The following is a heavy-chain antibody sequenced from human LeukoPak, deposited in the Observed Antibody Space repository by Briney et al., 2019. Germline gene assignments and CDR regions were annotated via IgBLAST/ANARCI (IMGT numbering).Heavy chain of an antibody. CDR1: GFSLSTSGVG. CDR3: AHRGYYYYSSGYNWFDP. J-gene: IGHJ5*02. D-gene: IGHD3-22*01. V-gene: IGHV2-5*01. Sequence: SGPTLVNPTQTLTLTCTFSGFSLSTSGVGVGWIRQPPGKALEWLAIIYWNDDKRYSPSLKGRLTITKDTSKIQVVLTMTNMDPVDTATYYCAHRGYYYYSSGYNWFDPWGKGTLVTVSS. CDR2: IYWNDDK.